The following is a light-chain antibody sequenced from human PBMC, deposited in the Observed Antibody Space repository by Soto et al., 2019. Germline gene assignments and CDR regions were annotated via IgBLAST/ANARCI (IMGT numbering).Light chain of an antibody. CDR3: QQYGSSLFS. J-gene: IGKJ3*01. CDR1: QSVTTR. Sequence: EIVLNQSPGTLSLSPGERVTLSRRASQSVTTRLAWYQHKPGQAPRLLIYAASSRATGIPDRFSGGGSGTDFTLTISRLEPEDFAVYYCQQYGSSLFSFGPGTKVDIK. V-gene: IGKV3-20*01. CDR2: AAS.